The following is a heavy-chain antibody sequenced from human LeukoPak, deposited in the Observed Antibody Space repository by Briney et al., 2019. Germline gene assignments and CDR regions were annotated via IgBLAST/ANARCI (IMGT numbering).Heavy chain of an antibody. CDR1: GFTFDDYA. CDR2: ISWNSGSI. V-gene: IGHV3-9*01. CDR3: AKDPNYSSSWYLNY. Sequence: GRSLRLSCAASGFTFDDYAMHWVRQAPGKGLEWVSGISWNSGSIGYADSVKGRFTISRDNAENSLYLQMNSLRAEDTALYYCAKDPNYSSSWYLNYWGQGTLVTVSS. D-gene: IGHD6-13*01. J-gene: IGHJ4*02.